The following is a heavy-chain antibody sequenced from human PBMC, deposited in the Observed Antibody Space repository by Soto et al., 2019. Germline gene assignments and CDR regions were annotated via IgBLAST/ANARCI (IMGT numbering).Heavy chain of an antibody. J-gene: IGHJ5*02. CDR3: ARDRDGVHDP. CDR1: GFTFSSYA. CDR2: ISSNGGST. V-gene: IGHV3-64*01. Sequence: GGSLRLSCAASGFTFSSYAMHWVRQAPGKGLEYVSAISSNGGSTYYANSVKGRFTISRDNSKNTLYLQMGSLRAEDMAVYYCARDRDGVHDPWGQETLVTVSS. D-gene: IGHD2-8*01.